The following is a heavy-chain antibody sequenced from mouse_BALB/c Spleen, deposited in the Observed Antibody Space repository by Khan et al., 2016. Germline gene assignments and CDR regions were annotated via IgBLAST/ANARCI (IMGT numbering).Heavy chain of an antibody. CDR3: ASCYYGYIAMDY. V-gene: IGHV1-77*01. CDR1: GYTFTDYY. Sequence: QVQLKQSGTELPRPGASVKLSCKATGYTFTDYYLQWVKQRTGKGLEWIGEIFPGSGITYYNEKFKGKALLSADTSSSTSYMQLSCLSSDDSAVYYCASCYYGYIAMDYWGHGASVTVSS. J-gene: IGHJ4*01. D-gene: IGHD1-2*01. CDR2: IFPGSGIT.